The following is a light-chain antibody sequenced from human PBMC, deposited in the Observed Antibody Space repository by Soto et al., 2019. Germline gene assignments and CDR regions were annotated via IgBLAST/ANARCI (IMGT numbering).Light chain of an antibody. CDR3: GTWDSSLSVLYV. J-gene: IGLJ1*01. CDR2: DNN. Sequence: QSVLAQPASVSGSPGQSITISCTGTSSDVGSYNYVSWYQQHPGKAPKLMIYDNNKRPSGIPDRFSGSKSGTSATLGITGLQTGDEADYYCGTWDSSLSVLYVFGTGTKVTVL. V-gene: IGLV1-51*01. CDR1: SSDVGSYNY.